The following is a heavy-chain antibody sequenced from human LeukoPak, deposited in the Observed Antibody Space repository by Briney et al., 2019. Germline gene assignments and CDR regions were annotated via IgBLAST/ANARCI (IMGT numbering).Heavy chain of an antibody. D-gene: IGHD3-22*01. CDR1: GYTFTGYY. CDR2: ISPNSGGT. V-gene: IGHV1-2*02. CDR3: ARGALHYDSSGYYLFDY. Sequence: ASVKVSCKASGYTFTGYYMHWVRQAPGQGLEWMGWISPNSGGTNYAQKFQGRVTMTRDTSISTAYMELSRLRSDDTAVYYCARGALHYDSSGYYLFDYWGQGTLVTVSS. J-gene: IGHJ4*02.